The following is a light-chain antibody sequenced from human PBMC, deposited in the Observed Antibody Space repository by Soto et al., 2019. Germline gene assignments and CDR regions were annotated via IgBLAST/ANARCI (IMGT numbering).Light chain of an antibody. V-gene: IGLV2-8*01. CDR3: SSYAGSTYV. J-gene: IGLJ1*01. Sequence: QSVLPQPPSAYGSPGQSVTISCTGTSTDVGGYNYVSWYQQHPGKAPKLMIYEVNKRPSGVPDRFSGSKSGNTASLTVSGLQAEDEADYYCSSYAGSTYVFGTGTKVTVL. CDR2: EVN. CDR1: STDVGGYNY.